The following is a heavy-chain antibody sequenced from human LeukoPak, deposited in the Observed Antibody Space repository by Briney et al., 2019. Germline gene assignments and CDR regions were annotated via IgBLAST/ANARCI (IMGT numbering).Heavy chain of an antibody. D-gene: IGHD6-13*01. J-gene: IGHJ4*02. Sequence: GGSLRLSCAASGFIVSNKYMTWVRQAPGKGLEYVSLIYNNGRTYYADSVKGRFTISRDNSKNTLYLQMNSLRAEDTAVYYCAKDRSSSWSPADYWGQGTLVTVSS. CDR1: GFIVSNKY. CDR2: IYNNGRT. V-gene: IGHV3-53*01. CDR3: AKDRSSSWSPADY.